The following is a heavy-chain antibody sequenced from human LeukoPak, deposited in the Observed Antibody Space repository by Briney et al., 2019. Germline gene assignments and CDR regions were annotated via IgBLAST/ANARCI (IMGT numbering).Heavy chain of an antibody. J-gene: IGHJ4*02. CDR2: IYYSGSS. CDR1: GGSISSSSYY. V-gene: IGHV4-39*01. CDR3: ASHVDTATDYFDY. Sequence: PSETLSLTCTVSGGSISSSSYYWGWIRQPPGKGLEWIGSIYYSGSSYYNPSLKGRVTISVHTSKNQFSLKLSSVTAADTAVYYCASHVDTATDYFDYWGQGTLVTVSS. D-gene: IGHD5-18*01.